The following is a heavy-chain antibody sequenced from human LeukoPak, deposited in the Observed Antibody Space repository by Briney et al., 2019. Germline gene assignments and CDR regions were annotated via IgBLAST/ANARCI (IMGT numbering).Heavy chain of an antibody. J-gene: IGHJ3*02. V-gene: IGHV4-38-2*01. CDR3: ARGKITLGSWYGFRNDAFDI. Sequence: SETLSLTCAVSGYSISSGYYWGWIRQPPGKGLEWIGSIYHSGSTYYNSSLKSRVTISVDTSKNQFSLKLSSVTAADTAVYYCARGKITLGSWYGFRNDAFDIWGQGTMVTVSS. CDR1: GYSISSGYY. D-gene: IGHD6-13*01. CDR2: IYHSGST.